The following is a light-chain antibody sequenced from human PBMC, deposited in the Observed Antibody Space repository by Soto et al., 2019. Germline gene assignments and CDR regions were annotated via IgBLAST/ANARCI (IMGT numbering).Light chain of an antibody. CDR1: QGISNY. J-gene: IGKJ2*02. CDR2: TAS. CDR3: QQLNSYPPCT. Sequence: DTQLTQSPSFLSASVGDRVTITCRASQGISNYLAWYQQKPGKAPKLLIYTASTLQSGVPSRFSGSGSGTEFTLTISSLQPEDFATYYCQQLNSYPPCTFGQGTKLEIK. V-gene: IGKV1-9*01.